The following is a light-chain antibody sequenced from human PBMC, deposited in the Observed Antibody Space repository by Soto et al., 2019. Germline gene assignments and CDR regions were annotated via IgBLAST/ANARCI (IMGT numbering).Light chain of an antibody. CDR1: QSVSNS. CDR3: QQHQYWPPIT. V-gene: IGKV3-15*01. J-gene: IGKJ5*01. CDR2: ATS. Sequence: IVITQSRAALSVSPGESATLSCRASQSVSNSLAWYRQRPGQPPXLLIYATSNRATGVPARFTGSGSGTDFTLTISSLEPEDFAIYYCQQHQYWPPITFGQGTRLDIK.